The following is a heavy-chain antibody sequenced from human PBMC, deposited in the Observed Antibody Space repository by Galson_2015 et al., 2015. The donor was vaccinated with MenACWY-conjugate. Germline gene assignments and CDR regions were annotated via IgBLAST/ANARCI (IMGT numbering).Heavy chain of an antibody. D-gene: IGHD3-16*01. V-gene: IGHV3-7*03. J-gene: IGHJ4*02. CDR2: INPAGSAT. Sequence: SLRLSCATSGFTFTTYWMNWVRQAPGKGLEWVANINPAGSATKYVDSVKGRFTISRDNTKNSLYLQMNSLRADDTAVYYCAGWVFGNNFWGQGTLVTVSS. CDR1: GFTFTTYW. CDR3: AGWVFGNNF.